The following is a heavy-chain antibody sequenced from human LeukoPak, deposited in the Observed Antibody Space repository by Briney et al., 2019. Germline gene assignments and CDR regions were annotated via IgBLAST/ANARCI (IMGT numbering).Heavy chain of an antibody. D-gene: IGHD5-24*01. Sequence: GGSLRLSCAASGFTFSTSWMTWVRQAPGMGLERVANIEADGSGKYYVDSVRGRFSISRDNAKNSLYLELNNLRAEDTGVYFCARDRGWQQFDYWGQGTLVTVSS. V-gene: IGHV3-7*01. CDR2: IEADGSGK. J-gene: IGHJ4*01. CDR3: ARDRGWQQFDY. CDR1: GFTFSTSW.